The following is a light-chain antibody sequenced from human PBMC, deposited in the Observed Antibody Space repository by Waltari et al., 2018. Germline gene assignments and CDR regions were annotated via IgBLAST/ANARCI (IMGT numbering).Light chain of an antibody. CDR2: WAS. J-gene: IGKJ2*01. Sequence: EIVMTQSPATLSVSPGERATITCKSSQTVLYSSTNKNYLAWYQQKPGQPPKLLILWASTRESWVPDRFSGSGSGTDFTLTVSSLQAEDVAVYYCHQYYTTPYTFCQGTKLEIK. CDR3: HQYYTTPYT. V-gene: IGKV4-1*01. CDR1: QTVLYSSTNKNY.